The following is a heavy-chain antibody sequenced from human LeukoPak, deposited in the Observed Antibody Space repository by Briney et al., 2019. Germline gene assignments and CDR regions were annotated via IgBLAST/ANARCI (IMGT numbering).Heavy chain of an antibody. D-gene: IGHD2-21*01. V-gene: IGHV3-23*01. CDR1: GFIFSSYS. Sequence: PGGSLRLSCAASGFIFSSYSMSWVRQAPGMGLEWVSVITGSGGNTYYADSVKGRFTISKDNSKNTVYLQMNSLRAEDTAVYYSASHTIPDAFDIWGQGTMVTVSS. J-gene: IGHJ3*02. CDR3: ASHTIPDAFDI. CDR2: ITGSGGNT.